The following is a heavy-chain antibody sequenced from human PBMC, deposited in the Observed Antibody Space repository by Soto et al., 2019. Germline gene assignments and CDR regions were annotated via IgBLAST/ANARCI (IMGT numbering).Heavy chain of an antibody. J-gene: IGHJ5*01. CDR3: ARLPDCSSTSCLNWFDS. CDR2: IYPGDSDT. Sequence: GESLKISCKGSGYSFTSYWIGWVRPMPGKSLEWMGIIYPGDSDTRYSPSFQGQVTISADKSISTAYLQWSSLKASDTAMYYCARLPDCSSTSCLNWFDSWRQGTLVTVSS. CDR1: GYSFTSYW. V-gene: IGHV5-51*01. D-gene: IGHD2-2*01.